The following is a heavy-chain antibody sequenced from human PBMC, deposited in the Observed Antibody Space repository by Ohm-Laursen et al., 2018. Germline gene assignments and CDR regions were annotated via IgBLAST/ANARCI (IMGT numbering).Heavy chain of an antibody. D-gene: IGHD2-15*01. CDR1: GYTFTGYY. V-gene: IGHV1-2*02. Sequence: VASVKVSCKASGYTFTGYYMHWVRQAPGQGLEWMGWINPNSGGTNYAQKFQGRVTMTRDTSISTAYMELSRLRSDDTAVYYCARGSVVRGGGSWPNYWGQGTLVTVSS. CDR3: ARGSVVRGGGSWPNY. CDR2: INPNSGGT. J-gene: IGHJ4*02.